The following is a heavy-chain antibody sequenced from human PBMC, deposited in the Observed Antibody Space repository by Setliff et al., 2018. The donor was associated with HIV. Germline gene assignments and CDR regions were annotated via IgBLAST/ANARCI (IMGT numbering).Heavy chain of an antibody. Sequence: PGGSLRLSCVASGFTFSSYWMTWVRQAPGKGLEWVANIDQDGSEKYYVDSVKGRFSISRDNGKYLVYLQMNSLRAEDTAVYYCAKDLLVGLFDYWGQGTLVT. CDR3: AKDLLVGLFDY. V-gene: IGHV3-7*03. D-gene: IGHD1-26*01. J-gene: IGHJ4*02. CDR2: IDQDGSEK. CDR1: GFTFSSYW.